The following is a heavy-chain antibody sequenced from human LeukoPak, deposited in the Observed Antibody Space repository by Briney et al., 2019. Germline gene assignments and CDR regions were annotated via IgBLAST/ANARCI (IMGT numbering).Heavy chain of an antibody. D-gene: IGHD3-9*01. CDR3: AREAVLRYFDWLPYYYYYGMDV. Sequence: SVKVSCKASGGTFNTLPISWVRQAPGQGLEWMGGIVPVFGTANYAQKFQGRVTITADESTSTAYMELSSLRSEDTAVYYCAREAVLRYFDWLPYYYYYGMDVWGQGTTVTVSS. CDR1: GGTFNTLP. V-gene: IGHV1-69*13. J-gene: IGHJ6*02. CDR2: IVPVFGTA.